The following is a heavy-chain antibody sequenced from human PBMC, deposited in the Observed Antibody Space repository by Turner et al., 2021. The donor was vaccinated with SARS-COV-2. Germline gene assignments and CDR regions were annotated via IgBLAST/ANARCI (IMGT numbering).Heavy chain of an antibody. CDR3: ATYSYGTL. Sequence: QVPLVQSGAEVKKPGASVMVSCRASGYTFTDYYMHWVRQAPGQGLEWMEWINPNSGGTNYAQKVQGRVTMTRDTSISTAYMELSRLRSDDTAVYYCATYSYGTLWGQGTLVTVSS. D-gene: IGHD5-18*01. J-gene: IGHJ4*02. CDR2: INPNSGGT. V-gene: IGHV1-2*02. CDR1: GYTFTDYY.